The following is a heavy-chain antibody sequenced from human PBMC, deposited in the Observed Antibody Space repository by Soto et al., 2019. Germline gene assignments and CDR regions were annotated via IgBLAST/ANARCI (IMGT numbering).Heavy chain of an antibody. CDR3: SGGGRPGQIDWFDP. D-gene: IGHD2-21*01. CDR1: GGSLSSCNW. V-gene: IGHV4-4*02. J-gene: IGHJ5*02. CDR2: IYRYGST. Sequence: QVQLQESGPRLVKPSGTLSLTCAVYGGSLSSCNWWSWVRQPPGKGLEWIGEIYRYGSTSYNPSLKRRVTIAGDKSKNQISLKMTSLTAADTAVYFCSGGGRPGQIDWFDPWGQGILVTVSS.